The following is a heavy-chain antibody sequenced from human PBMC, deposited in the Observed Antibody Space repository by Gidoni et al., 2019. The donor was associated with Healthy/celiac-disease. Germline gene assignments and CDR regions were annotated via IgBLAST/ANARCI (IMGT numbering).Heavy chain of an antibody. Sequence: QLQESGPGLVKPSGTLSLTCAVSVGSISSGNWWSWVRQPPGQGLEWSGKIYHSGSTNYNPSLKSRVTISVDKAKNQFSLKLSSVTAADTAVYYCARVGGKAVADFDYWGQGTLVTVSS. CDR2: IYHSGST. D-gene: IGHD6-19*01. CDR1: VGSISSGNW. CDR3: ARVGGKAVADFDY. V-gene: IGHV4-4*02. J-gene: IGHJ4*02.